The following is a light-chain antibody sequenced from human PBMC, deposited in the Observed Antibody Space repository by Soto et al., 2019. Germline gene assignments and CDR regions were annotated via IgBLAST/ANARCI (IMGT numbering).Light chain of an antibody. J-gene: IGKJ5*01. V-gene: IGKV1-12*01. Sequence: DIPMTQSPSSVSASVGDRVTITCRASQNIGNWLAWYQQKPGKPPKLLIYAASRLQSGVPSRFSGSGSGTHFTLTISSLQPEDFATYYCQQANSFLAITFGQGTRLDIK. CDR2: AAS. CDR1: QNIGNW. CDR3: QQANSFLAIT.